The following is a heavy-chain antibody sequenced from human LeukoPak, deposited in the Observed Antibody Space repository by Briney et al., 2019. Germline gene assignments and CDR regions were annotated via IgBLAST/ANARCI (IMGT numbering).Heavy chain of an antibody. V-gene: IGHV1-18*01. CDR2: ISAYNGNT. Sequence: GASVKVSCKASGYTFTSYTISWVRQAPGQGLEWMGWISAYNGNTNYAQKLQGRVTMTTDTPTSTAYMELRSLRSDDTAVYYCARVGPDTSGWYFMTDKFDYWGQGTLVTVSS. D-gene: IGHD6-13*01. CDR3: ARVGPDTSGWYFMTDKFDY. J-gene: IGHJ4*02. CDR1: GYTFTSYT.